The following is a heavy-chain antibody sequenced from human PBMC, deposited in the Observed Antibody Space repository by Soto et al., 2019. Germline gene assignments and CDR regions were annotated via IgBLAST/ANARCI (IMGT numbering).Heavy chain of an antibody. V-gene: IGHV3-30*18. CDR2: ISYAGSNK. D-gene: IGHD2-15*01. Sequence: QVQLVESGGGVVQPGRSLRLSCAASGFTFSSYGMHWVRQAPGKGLAWVAVISYAGSNKYYADSVKGRFTISRDNSKNTLYLQMNSLRAEDTAVYYCAKDRAGGYCSGGSCHTNYYYGMDVWGQGATVTVSS. CDR1: GFTFSSYG. J-gene: IGHJ6*02. CDR3: AKDRAGGYCSGGSCHTNYYYGMDV.